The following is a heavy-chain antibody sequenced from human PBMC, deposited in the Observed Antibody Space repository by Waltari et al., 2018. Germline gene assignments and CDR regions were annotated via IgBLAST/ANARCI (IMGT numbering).Heavy chain of an antibody. Sequence: QVQLQQWGAGLLKPSETLSLTCAVYGGSFSGYHWSWIRQPPGKGLEWIGEINHSGSTNYNPSLKSRGTISVDTSKNQFSLKLSSVTAADTAVYYCAREVDYIWGSYRKGGWFDPWGQGTLVTVSS. CDR2: INHSGST. CDR3: AREVDYIWGSYRKGGWFDP. CDR1: GGSFSGYH. V-gene: IGHV4-34*01. D-gene: IGHD3-16*02. J-gene: IGHJ5*02.